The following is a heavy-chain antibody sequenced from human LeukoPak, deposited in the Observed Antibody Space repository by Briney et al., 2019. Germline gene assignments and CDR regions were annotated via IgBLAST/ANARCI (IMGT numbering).Heavy chain of an antibody. D-gene: IGHD1-26*01. Sequence: PGGSLRLSCAASGFTFSSYGMHWVRQAPGKGLEWVAVISYDGSNKYYADSVKGRFTISRDNAKNSLYLQMNSLRAEDTALYYCAKGEWELLRGFDYWGQGTLVTVSS. J-gene: IGHJ4*02. CDR1: GFTFSSYG. V-gene: IGHV3-30*18. CDR3: AKGEWELLRGFDY. CDR2: ISYDGSNK.